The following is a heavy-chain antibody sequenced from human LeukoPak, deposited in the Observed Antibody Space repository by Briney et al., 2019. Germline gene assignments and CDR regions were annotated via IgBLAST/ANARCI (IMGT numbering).Heavy chain of an antibody. CDR1: GLTFSSYA. CDR2: ISGSGGST. Sequence: GGSLRLSCAASGLTFSSYAMSWVRQAPGKGLEWVSAISGSGGSTYYADSVKGRFIISRDNSESTLYLQMNRLRAEDTALYYCAKVWKGNYYDYWGQGTLVTVSS. CDR3: AKVWKGNYYDY. V-gene: IGHV3-23*01. J-gene: IGHJ4*02. D-gene: IGHD1-1*01.